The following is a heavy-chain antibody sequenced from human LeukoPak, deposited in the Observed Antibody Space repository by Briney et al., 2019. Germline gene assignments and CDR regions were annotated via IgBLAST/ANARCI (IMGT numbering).Heavy chain of an antibody. D-gene: IGHD2/OR15-2a*01. J-gene: IGHJ4*02. CDR1: GYTFRSNE. CDR2: IHPNSSKT. V-gene: IGHV1-8*01. Sequence: ASVKVSCKASGYTFRSNEINRVLQAPGQGLECVGWIHPNSSKTAYAQNCPGRVTTTRASSPQTAIMELTSRKFDATAIFCCAMRHYCLNRYFSIWGQGTLVTVSS. CDR3: AMRHYCLNRYFSI.